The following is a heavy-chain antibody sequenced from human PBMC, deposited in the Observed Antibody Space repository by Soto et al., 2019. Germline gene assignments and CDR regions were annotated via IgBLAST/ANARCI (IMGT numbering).Heavy chain of an antibody. CDR2: INPSGGST. D-gene: IGHD3-9*01. V-gene: IGHV1-46*03. Sequence: ASVKVSCKASGYTFTSYYMHWVLQAPGQGLEWMGIINPSGGSTSYAQKFQGRVTMTRDTSTSTVYMELSSLRSEDTAVYYCARPYYDILTGYPRGYYYYYGMDVWGQ. CDR1: GYTFTSYY. CDR3: ARPYYDILTGYPRGYYYYYGMDV. J-gene: IGHJ6*02.